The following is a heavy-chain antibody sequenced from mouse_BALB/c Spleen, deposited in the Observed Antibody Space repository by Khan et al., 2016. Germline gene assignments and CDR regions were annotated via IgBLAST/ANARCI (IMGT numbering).Heavy chain of an antibody. CDR2: INPYNDGT. CDR1: GYTFTSYV. D-gene: IGHD3-1*01. Sequence: VQLQQPGPELVKPGASVKMSCKASGYTFTSYVMHWVKQKPGQGLEWIGYINPYNDGTKYNEKFKGKATLTSDKSSSTAYMELSSLTSEDSAVYYCARSGFNAWFAYCGQGTLVTVSA. V-gene: IGHV1S136*01. CDR3: ARSGFNAWFAY. J-gene: IGHJ3*01.